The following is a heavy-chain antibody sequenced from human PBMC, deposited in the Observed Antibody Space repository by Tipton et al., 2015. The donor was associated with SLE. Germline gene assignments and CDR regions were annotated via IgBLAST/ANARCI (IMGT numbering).Heavy chain of an antibody. D-gene: IGHD2-2*01. CDR3: VVCSPSSCSYFDY. V-gene: IGHV4-34*01. CDR2: VNHSGST. CDR1: GGSFSGYY. Sequence: TLSLTCAVYGGSFSGYYWSWIRQPPGKGLEWIGEVNHSGSTNYNPSLESRGTISLETSKNQFSLKLTSVTAADTAVYYCVVCSPSSCSYFDYWGQGRLVTVTS. J-gene: IGHJ4*02.